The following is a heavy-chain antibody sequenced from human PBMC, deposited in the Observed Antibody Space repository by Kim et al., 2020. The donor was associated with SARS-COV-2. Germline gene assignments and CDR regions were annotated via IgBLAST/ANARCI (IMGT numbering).Heavy chain of an antibody. V-gene: IGHV3-30*18. CDR1: GFTFSTYG. D-gene: IGHD2-15*01. CDR3: AKEGGIVVVEGIDY. J-gene: IGHJ4*01. CDR2: ISYDGNTK. Sequence: GGSLRLSCAASGFTFSTYGMHWVRQAPGKGLEWVAVISYDGNTKYYGDSVKGRFTISRDNSKNTLFLQMNSLRAEDTAVYYCAKEGGIVVVEGIDYWGQGTLVTVSS.